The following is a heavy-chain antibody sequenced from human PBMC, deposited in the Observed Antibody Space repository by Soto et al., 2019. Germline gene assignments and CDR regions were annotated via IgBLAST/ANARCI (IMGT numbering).Heavy chain of an antibody. Sequence: VGSLRLSCAATGFSFSSYSLNWVRQAPGKGLEWLSYINSVSRSIYYTESVKGRFTISRDNAKNSLYLKMSSLTAADTAVYYCRWSSGLNDLDFWGQGTLVNVSS. CDR2: INSVSRSI. CDR3: RWSSGLNDLDF. V-gene: IGHV3-48*01. CDR1: GFSFSSYS. D-gene: IGHD2-15*01. J-gene: IGHJ4*02.